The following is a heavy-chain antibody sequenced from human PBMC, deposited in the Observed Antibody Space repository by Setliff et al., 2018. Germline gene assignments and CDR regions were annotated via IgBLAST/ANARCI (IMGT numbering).Heavy chain of an antibody. Sequence: SETLSLTCTVSGASVSGNSYYWGWIRQPPGKGLEWIGSIYYSGDTYYNPSLKSRVTMSVGTSKNQFSLNLSSVTAADTAVYFCARMTGFLYTDVWGKGTTVTVSS. CDR2: IYYSGDT. CDR1: GASVSGNSYY. D-gene: IGHD3-3*01. V-gene: IGHV4-39*01. J-gene: IGHJ6*03. CDR3: ARMTGFLYTDV.